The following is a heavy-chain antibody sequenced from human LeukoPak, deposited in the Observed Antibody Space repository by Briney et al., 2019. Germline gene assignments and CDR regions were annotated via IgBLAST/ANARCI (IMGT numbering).Heavy chain of an antibody. Sequence: GESLKISCKGSGYSFTSYWIGWVRQMPGKGLEWMGIIYPGDSQTRYSPSFQGQVTISADKSINTAYLQWSSLKTSDTAMYYRARPATPGTATWFDPWGQGTLVTVSS. CDR3: ARPATPGTATWFDP. J-gene: IGHJ5*02. D-gene: IGHD1-1*01. CDR2: IYPGDSQT. V-gene: IGHV5-51*01. CDR1: GYSFTSYW.